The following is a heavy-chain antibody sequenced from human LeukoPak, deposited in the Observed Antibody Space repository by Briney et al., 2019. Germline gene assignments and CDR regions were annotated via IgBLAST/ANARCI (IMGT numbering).Heavy chain of an antibody. CDR1: GGSFSGYY. D-gene: IGHD6-13*01. CDR2: INHSGST. Sequence: SETLSHTCAVSGGSFSGYYWTWIRQPPGKGLEWIGEINHSGSTNYNPSLKSRVTISVDTSKNQFSLKLSSVTAADTAVYYCARGGYSSSWYVGPIFRTTKLDYWGQGTLVTVSS. J-gene: IGHJ4*02. V-gene: IGHV4-34*01. CDR3: ARGGYSSSWYVGPIFRTTKLDY.